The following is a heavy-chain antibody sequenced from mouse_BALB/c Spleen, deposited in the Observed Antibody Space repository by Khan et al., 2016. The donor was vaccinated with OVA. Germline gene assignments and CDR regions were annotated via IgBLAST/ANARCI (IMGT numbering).Heavy chain of an antibody. J-gene: IGHJ4*01. CDR2: IDPATGHP. D-gene: IGHD2-1*01. CDR3: ARRRGNYEAYDMDY. Sequence: VQLQQSGAELVKPGASVKLSCPASGFNIKDTYIHWVTQRPEQGLEWIGRIDPATGHPTYDPQFLGKATITADTSSHTAYLQLSSRTSEDTAVYDCARRRGNYEAYDMDYWGQGTSVTVSS. V-gene: IGHV14-3*02. CDR1: GFNIKDTY.